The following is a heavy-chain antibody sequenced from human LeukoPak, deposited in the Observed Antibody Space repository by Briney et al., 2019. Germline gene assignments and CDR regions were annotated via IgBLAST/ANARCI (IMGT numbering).Heavy chain of an antibody. CDR2: INHSGST. Sequence: PSDTLSLTCAVCGGCFSRYYWSWLRQPPAKGLEWIGEINHSGSTNYNPSLTSRVTITIDTSKNQFSLKLSSATAADTAVYYGARRVRGVRGVISPLPKGYGMDVWGQGTTVTVSS. CDR1: GGCFSRYY. V-gene: IGHV4-34*01. CDR3: ARRVRGVRGVISPLPKGYGMDV. D-gene: IGHD3-10*01. J-gene: IGHJ6*02.